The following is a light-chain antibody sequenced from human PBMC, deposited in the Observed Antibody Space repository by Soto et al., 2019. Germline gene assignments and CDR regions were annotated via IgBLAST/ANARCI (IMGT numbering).Light chain of an antibody. V-gene: IGKV1-5*03. CDR3: QQYDDSSPT. Sequence: DIQMTQSPSTLSASIGDRVTVTCRASQSIGTWLAWYQQKPGKAPKLLIYRASSLESGVPSRFSGSGSGAEFTRTISSLQPDDSATYFCQQYDDSSPTFGQGTKLEIK. J-gene: IGKJ2*01. CDR2: RAS. CDR1: QSIGTW.